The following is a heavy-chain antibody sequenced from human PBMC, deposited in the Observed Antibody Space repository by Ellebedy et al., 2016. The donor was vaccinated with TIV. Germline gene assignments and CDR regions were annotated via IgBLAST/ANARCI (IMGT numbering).Heavy chain of an antibody. V-gene: IGHV3-15*01. CDR3: TTVYRYNYDSV. Sequence: GGSLRLSCAASGFTFSNAWMNWVRQAPGKGLEWVGRIKSKTDGGAADYAAPAKGRFTISRDDSNNTLYLQMNSLKTEDTAVYFCTTVYRYNYDSVWGQGTLVTVSS. D-gene: IGHD5-18*01. CDR2: IKSKTDGGAA. CDR1: GFTFSNAW. J-gene: IGHJ4*02.